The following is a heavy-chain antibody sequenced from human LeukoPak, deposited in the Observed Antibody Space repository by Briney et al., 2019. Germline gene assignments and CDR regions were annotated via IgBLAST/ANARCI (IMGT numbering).Heavy chain of an antibody. V-gene: IGHV3-23*01. CDR2: ISGSGGST. D-gene: IGHD3-9*01. CDR3: ASSKVLRYFDWLLPPWHY. J-gene: IGHJ4*02. Sequence: GGSLRLSCAASGFTFGSYAMSWVRQAPGKGLEWVSAISGSGGSTYYADSVKGRFTISRDNSKNTLYLLMNSLRAEDTAVYYCASSKVLRYFDWLLPPWHYGGQGTLVTVSS. CDR1: GFTFGSYA.